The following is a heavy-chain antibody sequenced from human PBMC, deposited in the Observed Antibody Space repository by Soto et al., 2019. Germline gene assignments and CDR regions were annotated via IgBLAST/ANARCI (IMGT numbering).Heavy chain of an antibody. CDR3: ARAVVEDILTGYHHAFDI. CDR1: GGTFSSYA. V-gene: IGHV1-69*01. Sequence: QVQLVQSGAEVKKPGSSVKVSCKASGGTFSSYAISWVRQAPGQGLEWMGGIIPIFGTANYAQKFQGRVTITADESTSTAYMELSSLRSEVTAVYYCARAVVEDILTGYHHAFDIWGQGTMVTVSS. J-gene: IGHJ3*02. CDR2: IIPIFGTA. D-gene: IGHD3-9*01.